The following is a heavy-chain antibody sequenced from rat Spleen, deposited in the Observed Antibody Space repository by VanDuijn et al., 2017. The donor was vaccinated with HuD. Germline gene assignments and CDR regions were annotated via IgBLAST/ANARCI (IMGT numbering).Heavy chain of an antibody. Sequence: EVQLVESGGGLVQPGRSLKLSCTASGLSFSNYDMAWVRQAPTKGLEWVASITNAAGKVHYPDSVKGRFTISRDTAQNTLYLQMNSPTSEDTATYYCARHNVTTGDYFDYWGQGVMVTVSS. CDR2: ITNAAGKV. CDR3: ARHNVTTGDYFDY. J-gene: IGHJ2*01. CDR1: GLSFSNYD. V-gene: IGHV5-25*01. D-gene: IGHD1-10*01.